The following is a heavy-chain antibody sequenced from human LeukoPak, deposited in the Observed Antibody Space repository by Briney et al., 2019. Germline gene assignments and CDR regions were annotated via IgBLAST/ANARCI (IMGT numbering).Heavy chain of an antibody. CDR2: IYYSGST. D-gene: IGHD3-22*01. V-gene: IGHV4-39*01. J-gene: IGHJ4*02. Sequence: PSETLSLTCTVSGGSISSSSYYWDWIRQPPGKGLEGIGSIYYSGSTYYNPSLKSRVTISVDTSENQFSLKLSSVTAADTAVYYCARLLRYYYDSSGYYVFDYWGQGTLVTVSS. CDR3: ARLLRYYYDSSGYYVFDY. CDR1: GGSISSSSYY.